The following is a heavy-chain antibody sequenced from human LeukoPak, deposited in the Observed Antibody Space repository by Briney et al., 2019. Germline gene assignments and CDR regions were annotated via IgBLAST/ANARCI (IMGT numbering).Heavy chain of an antibody. J-gene: IGHJ3*02. CDR1: GGSISSYY. V-gene: IGHV4-59*08. CDR3: TRGWSAGGAFDI. CDR2: IYYSGST. D-gene: IGHD2-15*01. Sequence: SETLSLTCTVSGGSISSYYWSWIRQPPGKGLEWIGYIYYSGSTNYNPSLKSRVTISVDTSKNQFSLELTSVTAADTAVYYCTRGWSAGGAFDIWGQGTVVTVSS.